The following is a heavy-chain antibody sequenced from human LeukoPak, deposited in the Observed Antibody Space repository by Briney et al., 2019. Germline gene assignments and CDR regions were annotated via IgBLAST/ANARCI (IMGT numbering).Heavy chain of an antibody. V-gene: IGHV1-69*04. D-gene: IGHD1-26*01. CDR3: ARDPPLWIVGATGVLHDAFDI. CDR1: GGTFSSYA. CDR2: IIPILGIA. J-gene: IGHJ3*02. Sequence: GASVKVSCKASGGTFSSYAISWVRQAPGQGLEWMGRIIPILGIANYAQKFQGRVTITADKSTSTAYMELSSLRSEDTAVYYCARDPPLWIVGATGVLHDAFDIWGQGTMVTVSS.